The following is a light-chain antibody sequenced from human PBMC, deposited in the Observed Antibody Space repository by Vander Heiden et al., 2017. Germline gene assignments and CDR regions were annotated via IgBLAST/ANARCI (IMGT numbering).Light chain of an antibody. CDR2: DNY. CDR1: SSNIGADYV. Sequence: QSVLAQPPSVSGAPGQRVTVSCTGGSSNIGADYVVHWYQQLPGTAPKLLIYDNYNQPSGVPDRFSASKSGTSAFLAITGLQAEDEADYYCQSYDDSLGIVIFGGGTKLTVL. V-gene: IGLV1-40*01. CDR3: QSYDDSLGIVI. J-gene: IGLJ2*01.